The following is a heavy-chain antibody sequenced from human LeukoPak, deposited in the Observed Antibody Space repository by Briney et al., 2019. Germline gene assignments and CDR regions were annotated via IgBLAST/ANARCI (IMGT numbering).Heavy chain of an antibody. Sequence: GSLSLSCAASGFTFNSYDMSWVGQAPGKGLKWVSGISGSGINTYYADSMKGRFTISRDNSKNTLYLQMNSLRAEDTAVYYCAKESYDSRGSTVYDYWGQGTLVTVSS. CDR1: GFTFNSYD. J-gene: IGHJ4*02. V-gene: IGHV3-23*01. CDR2: ISGSGINT. CDR3: AKESYDSRGSTVYDY. D-gene: IGHD3-22*01.